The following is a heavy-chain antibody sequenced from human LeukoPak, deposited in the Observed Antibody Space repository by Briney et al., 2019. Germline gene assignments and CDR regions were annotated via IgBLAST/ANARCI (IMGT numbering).Heavy chain of an antibody. CDR1: GGSISSYY. Sequence: SETLSLTCTVSGGSISSYYWSWIRQPPGKGLEWIGYIYYSGSTNYNPSLKSRVTISVDTSKNQFSLKLSSETAADTAVYYCAREAAAGTIDYWGQGTLVTVSS. D-gene: IGHD6-13*01. CDR2: IYYSGST. V-gene: IGHV4-59*01. CDR3: AREAAAGTIDY. J-gene: IGHJ4*02.